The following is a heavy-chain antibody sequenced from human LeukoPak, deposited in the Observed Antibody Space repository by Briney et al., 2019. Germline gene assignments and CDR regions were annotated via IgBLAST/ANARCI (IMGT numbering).Heavy chain of an antibody. CDR3: ARGGLYCSSTSCYGFDY. J-gene: IGHJ4*02. CDR1: GFTFSSYA. Sequence: GGSLRLSCAASGFTFSSYAMHWVRQAPGKGLEWVAVISYDGSNKYYADSVKGRFTIFRDNSKNTLYLQMNSLRAEDTAVYYCARGGLYCSSTSCYGFDYWGQGTLVTVSS. D-gene: IGHD2-2*01. CDR2: ISYDGSNK. V-gene: IGHV3-30-3*01.